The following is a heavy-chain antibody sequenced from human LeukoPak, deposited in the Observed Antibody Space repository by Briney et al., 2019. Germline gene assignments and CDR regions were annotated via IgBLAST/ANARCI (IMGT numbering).Heavy chain of an antibody. CDR1: RFSLSTSGVG. V-gene: IGHV2-5*02. Sequence: SGPTLVKPTQTLTLTCTFSRFSLSTSGVGVGWIRQPPGKALEWLALIYWDDDKRYSPSLKSRLTITKDTSKNQVVLTMTNMDPVDTATYYCAHSMGVSYERWLQFVYFDYWGQGTLVTVSS. D-gene: IGHD5-24*01. J-gene: IGHJ4*02. CDR3: AHSMGVSYERWLQFVYFDY. CDR2: IYWDDDK.